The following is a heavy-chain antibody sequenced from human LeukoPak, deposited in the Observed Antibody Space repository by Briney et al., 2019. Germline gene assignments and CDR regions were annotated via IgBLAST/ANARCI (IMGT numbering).Heavy chain of an antibody. V-gene: IGHV5-51*01. CDR3: VRNARCSSTSCYIWFDP. D-gene: IGHD2-2*02. CDR1: RYSFTSYW. J-gene: IGHJ5*02. Sequence: GESLKISCKGSRYSFTSYWIGWVRQMPGKGLEWMGIIYPGDSDTRYSPSFQGQVTISADKSISTAYLQWSSLKASDTAMYYCVRNARCSSTSCYIWFDPWGQGTLVTVSS. CDR2: IYPGDSDT.